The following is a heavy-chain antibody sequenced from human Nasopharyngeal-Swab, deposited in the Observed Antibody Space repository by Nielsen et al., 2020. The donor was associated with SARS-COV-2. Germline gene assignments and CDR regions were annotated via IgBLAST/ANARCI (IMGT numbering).Heavy chain of an antibody. CDR2: IYSGGST. CDR1: GFTVSSNY. Sequence: GGSLRLSCAASGFTVSSNYMSWVRQAPGKGLEWVSVIYSGGSTYYADSVKGRFTNSRDNSKNTLYLQMNSLRAEDTAVYYCAREMVTMVRGVITTRYYYYGMDVWGQGTTVTVSS. J-gene: IGHJ6*02. CDR3: AREMVTMVRGVITTRYYYYGMDV. D-gene: IGHD3-10*01. V-gene: IGHV3-53*01.